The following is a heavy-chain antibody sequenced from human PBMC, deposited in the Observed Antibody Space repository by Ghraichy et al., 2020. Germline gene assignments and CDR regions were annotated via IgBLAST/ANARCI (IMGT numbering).Heavy chain of an antibody. D-gene: IGHD3-22*01. CDR2: MTASGSYT. CDR3: AKRHFDSSGHALDS. J-gene: IGHJ4*02. CDR1: GFNFSNYA. Sequence: GGSLRLSCVASGFNFSNYAMTWVRQAPGKGLEWVSTMTASGSYTYYEDSVKGRFIISRDNSKNTLFLQMRGLRAGDTAMYYCAKRHFDSSGHALDSWCKGTLVTVSS. V-gene: IGHV3-23*01.